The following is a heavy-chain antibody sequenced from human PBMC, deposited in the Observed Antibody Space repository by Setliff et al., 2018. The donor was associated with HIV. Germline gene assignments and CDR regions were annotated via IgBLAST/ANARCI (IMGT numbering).Heavy chain of an antibody. CDR2: IYHSATT. D-gene: IGHD5-12*01. CDR3: ARQNSGHAPGPFDY. J-gene: IGHJ4*02. V-gene: IGHV4-38-2*02. Sequence: SETLSLTCTVSGSFINSDYWGWIRQPPGKGLEWIGSIYHSATTYYNPSLWGRVTISLDTSKNQFSRTLSSVTAADTAVYYCARQNSGHAPGPFDYWGQGILGTVFS. CDR1: GSFINSDY.